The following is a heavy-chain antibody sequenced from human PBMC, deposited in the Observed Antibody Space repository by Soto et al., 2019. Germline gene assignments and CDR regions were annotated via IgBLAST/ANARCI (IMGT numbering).Heavy chain of an antibody. CDR2: ISAYNGNT. CDR3: ARGDNYDSSVVGTGGDY. V-gene: IGHV1-18*01. D-gene: IGHD3-22*01. J-gene: IGHJ4*02. Sequence: QVQLVQSGAEVKKPGASVKVSCKASGYTYTSYGISWVRQAPGQGLEWMGWISAYNGNTNYAQKLQGRVTMTTDTSTSTAYMELRSLRSDDTAVYYGARGDNYDSSVVGTGGDYWGQGTLVTVSS. CDR1: GYTYTSYG.